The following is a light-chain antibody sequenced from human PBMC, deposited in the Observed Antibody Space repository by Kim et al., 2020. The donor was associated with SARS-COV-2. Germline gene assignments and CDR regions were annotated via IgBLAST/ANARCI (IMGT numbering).Light chain of an antibody. V-gene: IGKV3-15*01. CDR1: QSVSID. J-gene: IGKJ1*01. CDR2: GAS. CDR3: QQYKNWWT. Sequence: EIVMTQSPATLSVSPGGRATLSCRASQSVSIDLAWYQQKPGQAPRLLIYGASTGATGIPARFSGSGSGTEFTFTISSLQSEDFAVYYCQQYKNWWTFGQGTKVDIK.